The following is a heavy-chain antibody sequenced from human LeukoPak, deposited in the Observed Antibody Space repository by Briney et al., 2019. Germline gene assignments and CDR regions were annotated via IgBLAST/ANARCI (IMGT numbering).Heavy chain of an antibody. CDR1: GESLSGNY. V-gene: IGHV4-34*09. CDR2: INDSGST. Sequence: SETLSLTCAVYGESLSGNYWSWIRQPPGKGLEWIGEINDSGSTNYNPSPKSRVTISVDTSKNQFSLKLSSVTAADTAVYYCTRTTGGYSSSHRDYYYYYMDVWGKGTTATVSS. D-gene: IGHD6-13*01. J-gene: IGHJ6*03. CDR3: TRTTGGYSSSHRDYYYYYMDV.